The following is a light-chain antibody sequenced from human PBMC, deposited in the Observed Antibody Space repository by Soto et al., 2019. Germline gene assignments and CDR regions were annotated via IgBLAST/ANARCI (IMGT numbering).Light chain of an antibody. CDR1: QSVSSSY. CDR2: GAS. J-gene: IGKJ3*01. V-gene: IGKV3-20*01. CDR3: QQYGSSPHT. Sequence: EIVLTQSPGTLSLSPGERATLSCRASQSVSSSYLAWYQQKPDQAPRLLIYGASSRATGIPDRFSGSGSGTDFTLTISRLEPEDFAVYYCQQYGSSPHTFGPGTKVDIK.